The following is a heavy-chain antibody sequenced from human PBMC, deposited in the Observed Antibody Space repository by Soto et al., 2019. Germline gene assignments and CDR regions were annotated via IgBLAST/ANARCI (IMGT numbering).Heavy chain of an antibody. CDR1: GFTVSSNY. CDR3: ARDMWGGVDTAMVKDYSNIPYYYYYGMDV. V-gene: IGHV3-53*01. J-gene: IGHJ6*02. Sequence: PGGSLRLSCAASGFTVSSNYMSWVRQAPGKGLEWVSVIYSGGSTYYADSVKGRFTISRDNSKNTLYLQMNSLRAEDTAVYYCARDMWGGVDTAMVKDYSNIPYYYYYGMDVWGQGTTVTSP. CDR2: IYSGGST. D-gene: IGHD5-18*01.